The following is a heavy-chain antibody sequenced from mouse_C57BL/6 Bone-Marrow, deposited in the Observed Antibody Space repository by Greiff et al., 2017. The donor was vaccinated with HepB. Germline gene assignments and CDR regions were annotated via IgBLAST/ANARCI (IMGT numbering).Heavy chain of an antibody. J-gene: IGHJ4*01. CDR1: GFSFNTYA. CDR2: IRSKSNNYAT. V-gene: IGHV10-1*01. D-gene: IGHD1-1*01. Sequence: EVKLQESGGGLVQPKGSLKLSCAASGFSFNTYAMNWVRQAPGKGLEWVARIRSKSNNYATYYADSVKDRFTISRDDSESMLYLQMNNLKTEDTAMYYCVRHGSIPYYAMDYWGQGTSVTVSS. CDR3: VRHGSIPYYAMDY.